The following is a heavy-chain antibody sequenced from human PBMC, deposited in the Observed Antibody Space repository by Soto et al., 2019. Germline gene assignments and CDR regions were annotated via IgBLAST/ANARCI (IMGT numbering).Heavy chain of an antibody. J-gene: IGHJ4*02. CDR3: ATASGYTYGYFDH. Sequence: PSETLSLTCTVSGGSVTSDEDYWTWIRQSPGKGLEWIGYISNSGSTGYNPSLKTRLSMSVDRSKNQFTLRLTSVTAADTAVYFCATASGYTYGYFDHWGQGTQVTVSS. V-gene: IGHV4-30-4*01. CDR2: ISNSGST. CDR1: GGSVTSDEDY. D-gene: IGHD5-18*01.